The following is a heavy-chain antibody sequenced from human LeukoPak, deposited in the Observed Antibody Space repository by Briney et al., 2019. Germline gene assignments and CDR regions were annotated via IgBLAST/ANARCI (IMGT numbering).Heavy chain of an antibody. D-gene: IGHD5-18*01. CDR2: INHSGST. CDR1: GGSLSGYY. Sequence: SETLSLTCAVYGGSLSGYYWSWIRQPPGKGLEWIGEINHSGSTNYNPSLKSRVTISVDTSKNQFSLKLSSVTAADTAVYYCARGRSGYSYGFPRPPRDYYFDYWGQGTLVTVSS. J-gene: IGHJ4*02. V-gene: IGHV4-34*01. CDR3: ARGRSGYSYGFPRPPRDYYFDY.